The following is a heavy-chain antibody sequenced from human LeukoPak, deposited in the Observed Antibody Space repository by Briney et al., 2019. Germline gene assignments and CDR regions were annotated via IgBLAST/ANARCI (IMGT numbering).Heavy chain of an antibody. CDR3: AKDYYYDNTGYWGAFDI. V-gene: IGHV1-18*01. J-gene: IGHJ3*02. D-gene: IGHD3-22*01. CDR1: GYTLTSYG. CDR2: MSTYNGKR. Sequence: ASVKVSCQASGYTLTSYGIGWVRPAPGQGRDWMGWMSTYNGKRNNEQKFQDRVTMTTDTSTSTAYMELRSLRSDDTAIYHCAKDYYYDNTGYWGAFDIWGQGTMVTVSS.